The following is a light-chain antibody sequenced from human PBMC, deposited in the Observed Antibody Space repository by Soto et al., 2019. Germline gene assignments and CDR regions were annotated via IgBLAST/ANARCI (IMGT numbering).Light chain of an antibody. V-gene: IGKV3-15*01. CDR2: GAS. Sequence: EIVMTQSPATLSVSPGERATLSCRASQSVSSNFAWYQQKPGQAPRLLIYGASIRATGIPARFSGSGSGTEFTLTISSLQSEDFAVYYCQQYNNWPYTFGQGNKLEIK. CDR3: QQYNNWPYT. CDR1: QSVSSN. J-gene: IGKJ2*01.